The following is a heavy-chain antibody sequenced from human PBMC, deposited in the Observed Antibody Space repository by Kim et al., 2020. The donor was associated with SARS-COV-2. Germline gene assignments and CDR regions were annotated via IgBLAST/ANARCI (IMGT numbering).Heavy chain of an antibody. CDR3: ATVDFDY. J-gene: IGHJ4*02. CDR2: KWYN. Sequence: KWYNAYAVSVKSRITINPDTSKIQFSLQLNAVTPEDTAVYYCATVDFDYWGQGTLVTVSS. V-gene: IGHV6-1*01.